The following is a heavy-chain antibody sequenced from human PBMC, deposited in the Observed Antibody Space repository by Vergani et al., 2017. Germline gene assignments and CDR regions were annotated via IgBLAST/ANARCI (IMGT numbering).Heavy chain of an antibody. CDR3: AGRTYYYYYMDV. CDR1: GFTFSSYA. Sequence: EVQLLESGGGLVQPGGSLRLSCAASGFTFSSYAMSWVRQAPGKGLEWVSAISGSGGSTYYADSLKGRFTISRDNSKNTLDLQMNSLRAEDTAVYYCAGRTYYYYYMDVWDKATSVTVSS. J-gene: IGHJ6*03. CDR2: ISGSGGST. V-gene: IGHV3-23*01.